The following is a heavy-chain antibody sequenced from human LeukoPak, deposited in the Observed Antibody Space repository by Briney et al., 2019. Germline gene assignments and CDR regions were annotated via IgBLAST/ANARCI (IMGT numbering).Heavy chain of an antibody. CDR2: ISWNSDSV. D-gene: IGHD3-16*01. J-gene: IGHJ6*02. V-gene: IGHV3-9*01. CDR3: ARAGGSRYYYAMDV. CDR1: GFTFDDYG. Sequence: KAGGSLRLSCAASGFTFDDYGMHWVRHAPGKGLEWVSGISWNSDSVGYADSVKGRFTISRDNAENSLYLQMNSLRAEDTAFYYCARAGGSRYYYAMDVWGQGTTVTVTS.